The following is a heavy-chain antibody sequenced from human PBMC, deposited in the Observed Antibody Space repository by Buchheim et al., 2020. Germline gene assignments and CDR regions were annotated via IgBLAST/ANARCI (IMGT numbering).Heavy chain of an antibody. J-gene: IGHJ5*02. CDR1: GGSFSGYY. CDR3: ARGGLVAAIFGNNWFDP. Sequence: QVQLQQWGAGLLKPSETLSLTCAVYGGSFSGYYWSWIRQPPGKGLEWIGEINHSGSTNYNPSLKSRVTISVDTSKNQFSLKLSSVTAADTAVYYCARGGLVAAIFGNNWFDPWGQGTL. CDR2: INHSGST. D-gene: IGHD2-15*01. V-gene: IGHV4-34*01.